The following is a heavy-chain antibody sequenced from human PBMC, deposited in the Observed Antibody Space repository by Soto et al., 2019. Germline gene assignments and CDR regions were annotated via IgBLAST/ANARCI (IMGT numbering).Heavy chain of an antibody. Sequence: GGSLRLSCAASGFTFSSYSMNWVRQAPGKGLEWVSSISSSSSYIYYADSVKGRFTISRDNAKNSLYLQMNSLRAEDTAVYYCAREPETYYYDSSGYYPRLYYGMDVWGQGTTVTVSS. J-gene: IGHJ6*02. CDR3: AREPETYYYDSSGYYPRLYYGMDV. D-gene: IGHD3-22*01. V-gene: IGHV3-21*01. CDR1: GFTFSSYS. CDR2: ISSSSSYI.